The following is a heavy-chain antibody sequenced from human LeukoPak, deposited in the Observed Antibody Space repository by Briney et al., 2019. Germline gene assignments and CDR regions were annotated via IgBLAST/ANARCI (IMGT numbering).Heavy chain of an antibody. CDR2: ISTHNGNT. D-gene: IGHD3-9*01. Sequence: ASVKVSCKASGYTLTDYYMHWVRQAPGQGLEWMGWISTHNGNTNYAQKFQGRVTMTTDTSTSTAYMELRSLRSDDTAVYYCARGASYVILTGYSYFDYWGQGTLVTVSS. CDR1: GYTLTDYY. CDR3: ARGASYVILTGYSYFDY. V-gene: IGHV1-18*04. J-gene: IGHJ4*02.